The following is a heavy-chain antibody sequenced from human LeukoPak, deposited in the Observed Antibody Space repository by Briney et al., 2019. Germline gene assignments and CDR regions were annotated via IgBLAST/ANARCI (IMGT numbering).Heavy chain of an antibody. V-gene: IGHV1-2*02. Sequence: GASVKVSCKASGYTFTSYYMHWVRQAPGQGLEWMGWINPNSGGTNYAQKFQGRVTMTRDTSISTAYMELSRLRSGDTAVYYCARTEYSSSWPSFYYYYMDVWGKGTTVTVSS. CDR3: ARTEYSSSWPSFYYYYMDV. J-gene: IGHJ6*03. CDR1: GYTFTSYY. CDR2: INPNSGGT. D-gene: IGHD6-13*01.